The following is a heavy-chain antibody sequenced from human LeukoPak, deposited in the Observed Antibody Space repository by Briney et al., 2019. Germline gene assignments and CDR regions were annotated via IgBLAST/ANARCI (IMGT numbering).Heavy chain of an antibody. CDR2: IWNDGSKK. CDR3: ARAGGRTVLEAFDI. CDR1: GFPFSSYG. D-gene: IGHD4-17*01. J-gene: IGHJ3*02. Sequence: GGSLRLSCAVSGFPFSSYGMHWGRQAPGKGLEWLTIIWNDGSKKYYADSVKGRFTISRDNSKSTLFLQMDSLRVEDTAVYFCARAGGRTVLEAFDIWGQGTMVIVSS. V-gene: IGHV3-33*01.